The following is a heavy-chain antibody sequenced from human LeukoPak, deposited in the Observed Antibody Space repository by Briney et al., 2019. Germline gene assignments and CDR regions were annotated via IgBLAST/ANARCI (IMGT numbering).Heavy chain of an antibody. CDR2: INPSGGST. Sequence: GASVKVSCEASGYTFTSYYMHWVRQAPGQGLEWMVIINPSGGSTSYAQKFQGRVTMTRDTSTSTVYMELSSLRSEDTAVYYCASGGIEDYYYMDVWGKGTTVTVSS. J-gene: IGHJ6*03. D-gene: IGHD3-16*01. CDR3: ASGGIEDYYYMDV. CDR1: GYTFTSYY. V-gene: IGHV1-46*01.